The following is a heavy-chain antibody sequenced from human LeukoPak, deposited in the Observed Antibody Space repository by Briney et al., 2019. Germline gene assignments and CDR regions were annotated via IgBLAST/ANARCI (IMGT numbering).Heavy chain of an antibody. CDR2: IYYSGST. CDR3: ARYSSSWYWFDP. Sequence: QVQLQESGPGLVKPSQTLSLTCTVSGGSVSSGSYYWSWIRQPPGKGLEWIGYIYYSGSTNYNPSLKSRVTISVDTSKNQFSLKLSSVTAADTAVYYCARYSSSWYWFDPWGQGTLVTVSS. V-gene: IGHV4-61*01. J-gene: IGHJ5*02. CDR1: GGSVSSGSYY. D-gene: IGHD6-13*01.